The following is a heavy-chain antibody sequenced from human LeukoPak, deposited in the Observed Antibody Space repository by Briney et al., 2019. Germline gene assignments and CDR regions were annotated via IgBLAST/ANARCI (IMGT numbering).Heavy chain of an antibody. CDR2: ISWNSGSI. CDR1: GFTFDDYA. D-gene: IGHD3-22*01. V-gene: IGHV3-9*01. CDR3: AKAHNYYYDSSGHPYYFDY. J-gene: IGHJ4*02. Sequence: GGSLRLSCAASGFTFDDYAMHWVRHAPGKGLEWVSGISWNSGSIVYADSVKGRFTISRDNAKNSLYLQMNSLRAEDTALYYCAKAHNYYYDSSGHPYYFDYWGQGTLVTVSS.